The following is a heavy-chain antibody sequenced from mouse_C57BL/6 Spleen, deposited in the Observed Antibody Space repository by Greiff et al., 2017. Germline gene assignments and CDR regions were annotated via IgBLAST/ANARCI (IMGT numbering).Heavy chain of an antibody. J-gene: IGHJ2*01. CDR1: GFTFSDYY. CDR2: INYDGSST. CDR3: AREGTGYYAGYFDY. V-gene: IGHV5-16*01. D-gene: IGHD2-1*01. Sequence: EVMLVESEGGLVQPGSSMKLSCTASGFTFSDYYMAWVRQVPEKGLEWVANINYDGSSTYYLDSLKSRFIISRDNAKNILYLQMSSLKSEDTATYYCAREGTGYYAGYFDYWGQGTTLTVSS.